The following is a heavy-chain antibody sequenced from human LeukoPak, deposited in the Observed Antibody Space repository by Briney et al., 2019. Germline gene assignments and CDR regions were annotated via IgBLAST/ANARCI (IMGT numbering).Heavy chain of an antibody. CDR1: GGTFSSYT. V-gene: IGHV1-18*01. Sequence: ASVKVSCKASGGTFSSYTISWVRQAPGQGLEWMGWISAYNGNTNYAQKLQGRVTMSTDTSTSTAYMELRSLRSDDTAVYYCAREPQWELTGGFDYWGQGTLVTVSS. J-gene: IGHJ4*02. CDR2: ISAYNGNT. CDR3: AREPQWELTGGFDY. D-gene: IGHD1-26*01.